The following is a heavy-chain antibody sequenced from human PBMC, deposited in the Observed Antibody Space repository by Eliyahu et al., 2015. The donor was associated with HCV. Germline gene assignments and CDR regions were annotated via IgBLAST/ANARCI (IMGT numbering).Heavy chain of an antibody. CDR1: GFTFSSYS. CDR3: ARSITMVRGVIGFDY. J-gene: IGHJ4*02. Sequence: EVQLVESGGGLVQPGGSLRLSCAASGFTFSSYSMNWVRQAPGKGLEWVSYISSSSSTIYYADSVKGRFTISRDNAKNSLYLQMNSLRAEDTAVYYCARSITMVRGVIGFDYWGQGTLVTVSS. V-gene: IGHV3-48*01. CDR2: ISSSSSTI. D-gene: IGHD3-10*01.